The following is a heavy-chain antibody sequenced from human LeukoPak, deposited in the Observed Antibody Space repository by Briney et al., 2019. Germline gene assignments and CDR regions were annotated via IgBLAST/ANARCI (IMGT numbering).Heavy chain of an antibody. D-gene: IGHD1-20*01. CDR3: ARAGGYNWNDEGPFDY. Sequence: PGGSLRLSCAASGFTVSSNYMSWVRQAPGKGLEWVSVIYSGGSTYYADSVKGRFTISRHNSKNTLYLQTNSLRAEDTAVYYCARAGGYNWNDEGPFDYWGQGTLVTVSS. V-gene: IGHV3-53*04. CDR1: GFTVSSNY. CDR2: IYSGGST. J-gene: IGHJ4*02.